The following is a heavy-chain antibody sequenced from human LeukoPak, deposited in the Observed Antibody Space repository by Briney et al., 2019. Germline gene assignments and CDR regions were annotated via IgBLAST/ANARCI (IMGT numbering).Heavy chain of an antibody. CDR2: ISDSGGTI. D-gene: IGHD5-24*01. V-gene: IGHV3-23*01. CDR3: AKSREGYYFDY. Sequence: PGGSLRLSCAASGSTFSGYAMNWVRQAPGKGLEWVSRISDSGGTIHHADSVQGRFTMSRDNSKNTLYLQMNSLRAEDTAVYYCAKSREGYYFDYWGQGTLVTVSS. CDR1: GSTFSGYA. J-gene: IGHJ4*02.